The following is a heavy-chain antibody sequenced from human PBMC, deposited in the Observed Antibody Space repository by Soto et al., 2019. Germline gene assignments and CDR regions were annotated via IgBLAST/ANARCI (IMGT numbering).Heavy chain of an antibody. CDR1: GFTFSSYA. V-gene: IGHV3-23*01. Sequence: EVQLLESGGGLVRPGGSMRLSCAASGFTFSSYAMTWVRQAPGKGLEWVAGVSGSAGSIYYAVSVKGRFTILRDNSENTVSLLMRGLRVDDTAIYYCAKEVSVDFWSGSLDWGQGTQVTVSS. J-gene: IGHJ4*02. CDR2: VSGSAGSI. CDR3: AKEVSVDFWSGSLD. D-gene: IGHD3-3*01.